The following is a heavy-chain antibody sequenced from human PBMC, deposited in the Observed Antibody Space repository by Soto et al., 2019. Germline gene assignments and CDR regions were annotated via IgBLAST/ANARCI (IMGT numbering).Heavy chain of an antibody. D-gene: IGHD2-21*02. V-gene: IGHV3-23*01. CDR1: GFTFSNYA. Sequence: VQLLESGGGLVQPGGSLRLSCAASGFTFSNYAMTWVRQAPGKGLEWVSTISGGGDGTFYADSVKGRFTISRDNSRNTVYLQMNSLIAEDTAVYYCAKTGLGSLTTYCNSGDCHYAFDIWGQGTMVTVSS. CDR2: ISGGGDGT. J-gene: IGHJ3*02. CDR3: AKTGLGSLTTYCNSGDCHYAFDI.